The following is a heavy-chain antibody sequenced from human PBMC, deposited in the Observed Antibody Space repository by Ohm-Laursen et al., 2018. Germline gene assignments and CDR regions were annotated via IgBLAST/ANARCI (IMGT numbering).Heavy chain of an antibody. V-gene: IGHV4-59*02. CDR1: GGSVSGYF. J-gene: IGHJ2*01. CDR3: ARGRSGRYFDL. Sequence: SDTLSLTCTVSGGSVSGYFWSWIRQPPGKGLEWIGYIYYIGSTNYNPSLKSRVTISIDTSKNQFSLKLNSVTAADTAVYYCARGRSGRYFDLWGRGTLATVAA. CDR2: IYYIGST.